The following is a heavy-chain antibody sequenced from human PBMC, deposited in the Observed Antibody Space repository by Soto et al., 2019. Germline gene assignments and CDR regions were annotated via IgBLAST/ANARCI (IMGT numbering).Heavy chain of an antibody. CDR1: GGTFSSYA. D-gene: IGHD3-10*01. Sequence: GASVKVSCKASGGTFSSYAISWVRQAPGQGREWMGGIIPIFGTANYAQKFQGRVTITADKSTSTAYMELSSLRSEDTAVYYCARDQRALTMVRGGGMDVWGQGTTVTVAS. CDR3: ARDQRALTMVRGGGMDV. V-gene: IGHV1-69*06. CDR2: IIPIFGTA. J-gene: IGHJ6*02.